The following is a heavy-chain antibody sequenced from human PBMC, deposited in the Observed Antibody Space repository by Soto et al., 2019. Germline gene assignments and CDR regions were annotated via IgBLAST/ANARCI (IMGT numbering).Heavy chain of an antibody. CDR1: GGTFSSYA. CDR3: ARGYASSAEGHFDY. V-gene: IGHV1-69*13. Sequence: AVKVSCKASGGTFSSYAISWVRQAPGQGLEWMGGIIPIFGTATYAQKFQGRVTITADESTSTAYMELSSLRSEDTAVYYRARGYASSAEGHFDYWGQGTMVTVSS. J-gene: IGHJ4*02. D-gene: IGHD3-22*01. CDR2: IIPIFGTA.